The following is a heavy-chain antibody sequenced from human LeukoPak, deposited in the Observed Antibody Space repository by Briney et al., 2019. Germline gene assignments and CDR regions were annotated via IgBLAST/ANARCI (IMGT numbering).Heavy chain of an antibody. CDR1: GCTFTSHY. CDR2: INPSGGST. V-gene: IGHV1-46*01. J-gene: IGHJ4*02. CDR3: ARVYNSGWPLDY. Sequence: GASVKVSCKASGCTFTSHYMHWVRQAPGQGLEWMGVINPSGGSTSYAQKFQGRVTMTSDTSTSTVYLELSSLRFEDTAAYYCARVYNSGWPLDYWGQGTLVTVSS. D-gene: IGHD6-19*01.